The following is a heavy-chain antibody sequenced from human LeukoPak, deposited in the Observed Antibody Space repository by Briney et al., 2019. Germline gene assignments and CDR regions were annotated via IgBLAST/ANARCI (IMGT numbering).Heavy chain of an antibody. J-gene: IGHJ4*02. V-gene: IGHV4-38-2*01. CDR1: GYSIRGDDY. D-gene: IGHD4-17*01. CDR3: ARNRSVTTTPGFDH. Sequence: SETLSLTCAVSGYSIRGDDYWGWIRQSPGKGLEWIGSIYHSGSTHYNPSLKSRVTISVDTSKNQFSLMLNSVTAADTAVYYCARNRSVTTTPGFDHWGQGTRVTVSS. CDR2: IYHSGST.